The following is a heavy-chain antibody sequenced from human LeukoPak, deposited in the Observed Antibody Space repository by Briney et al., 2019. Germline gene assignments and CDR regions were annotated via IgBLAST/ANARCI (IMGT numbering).Heavy chain of an antibody. J-gene: IGHJ4*02. Sequence: KTSETLSLTCAVSGGSISSSNWWSWVRQPPGKGLEWIGEIYHSGSTNYNPSLKSRVTISLDTSKNQFSLKLSSVTAADTAVYYCARRYFDWLRDDLHYFDYWGQGTLVTVSS. CDR3: ARRYFDWLRDDLHYFDY. D-gene: IGHD3-9*01. CDR2: IYHSGST. V-gene: IGHV4-4*02. CDR1: GGSISSSNW.